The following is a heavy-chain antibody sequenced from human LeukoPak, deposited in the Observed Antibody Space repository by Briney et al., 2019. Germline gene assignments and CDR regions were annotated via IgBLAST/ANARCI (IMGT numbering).Heavy chain of an antibody. CDR2: ISAYNGNT. CDR3: ARRITNGGSDAFDI. CDR1: GYTFTSYG. D-gene: IGHD1-14*01. V-gene: IGHV1-18*01. J-gene: IGHJ3*02. Sequence: SVKVSCKASGYTFTSYGISWVRQAPGQGLEWMGWISAYNGNTNYAQKLQGRVTVTTDTSTSTAYMELRSLRSDDTAVYYCARRITNGGSDAFDIWGQGTMVTVSS.